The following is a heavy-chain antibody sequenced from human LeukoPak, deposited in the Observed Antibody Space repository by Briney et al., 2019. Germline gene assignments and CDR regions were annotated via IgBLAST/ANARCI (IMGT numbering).Heavy chain of an antibody. J-gene: IGHJ4*02. Sequence: SVKVSCKASGGTFSSYAISWVRQAPGQGLEWMGGIIPIFGTANYAQKFQGRVTITADESTSTAYMELSSLRSDDTAFYYCARDMVGGSIDYWGQGTLVTVSS. CDR2: IIPIFGTA. D-gene: IGHD1-26*01. CDR1: GGTFSSYA. CDR3: ARDMVGGSIDY. V-gene: IGHV1-69*13.